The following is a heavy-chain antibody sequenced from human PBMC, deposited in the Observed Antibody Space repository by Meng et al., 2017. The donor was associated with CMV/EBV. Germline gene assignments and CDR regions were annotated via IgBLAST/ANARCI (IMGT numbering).Heavy chain of an antibody. V-gene: IGHV3-30*02. CDR2: IRYDGSNK. Sequence: QGQLVEAGGGVVQPGGSLRLSCAASGFTFSSYGMHWVRQAPGKGLEWVAFIRYDGSNKYYADSAKGRFTISRDNSKNTLYLQMNSLRAEDTAVYYCAKGPTGTADYWGQGTLVTFSS. CDR1: GFTFSSYG. D-gene: IGHD1-1*01. CDR3: AKGPTGTADY. J-gene: IGHJ4*02.